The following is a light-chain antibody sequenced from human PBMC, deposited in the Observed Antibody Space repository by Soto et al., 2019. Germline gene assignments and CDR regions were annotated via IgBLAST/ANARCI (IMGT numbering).Light chain of an antibody. CDR3: SSYTTNSPLYL. CDR1: SSDIGGYNY. Sequence: QSVLTQPASVSGSPGQSITISCTGTSSDIGGYNYVSWYQHHPGKPPKLMIYEVSNRPSGISNRFSGSKSGNTATLTISGLQTEDEADYYCSSYTTNSPLYLFGAGTKLTVL. J-gene: IGLJ1*01. V-gene: IGLV2-14*01. CDR2: EVS.